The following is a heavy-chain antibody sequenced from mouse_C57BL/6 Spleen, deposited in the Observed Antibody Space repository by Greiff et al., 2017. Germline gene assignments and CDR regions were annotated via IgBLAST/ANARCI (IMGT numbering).Heavy chain of an antibody. Sequence: VKLQQPGAELVKPGASVKMSCKASGYTFTSYWITWVKQRPGQGLEWIGDIYPGSGSTNYNEKFKSKATLTVDTSSSTAYMQLSSLTSEDSAVYYCARPYYSNYGAWFAYWGQGTLVTVSA. J-gene: IGHJ3*01. V-gene: IGHV1-55*01. CDR1: GYTFTSYW. CDR3: ARPYYSNYGAWFAY. CDR2: IYPGSGST. D-gene: IGHD2-5*01.